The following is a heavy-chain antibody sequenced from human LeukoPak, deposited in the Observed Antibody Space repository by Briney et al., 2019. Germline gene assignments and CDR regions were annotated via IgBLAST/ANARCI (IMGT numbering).Heavy chain of an antibody. D-gene: IGHD4/OR15-4a*01. CDR2: ISSSGSTI. CDR3: ARDGDLDYSDSR. Sequence: PGGSLRLSCATSGFIFSDYYMSWIRQAPGKGLEWVSYISSSGSTIYYADSVKGQFTISRDNAMNSLYLQMNSLRAEDTAVYYCARDGDLDYSDSRWGQGTLVTVSS. V-gene: IGHV3-11*04. J-gene: IGHJ4*02. CDR1: GFIFSDYY.